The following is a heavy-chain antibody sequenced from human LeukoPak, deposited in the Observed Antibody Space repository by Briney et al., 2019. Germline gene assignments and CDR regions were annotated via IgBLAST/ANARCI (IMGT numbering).Heavy chain of an antibody. CDR1: GFTFRNYV. J-gene: IGHJ4*02. Sequence: GGSLGLSCAASGFTFRNYVIHWARQAPGKGLEWVAVTSSDLNVKLYADSVKGRFTISRDNSRSTLYLQMNSLRPEDTAIYYCAREGYYGSGSPPSLYFDYWGQGTLVTVSS. CDR3: AREGYYGSGSPPSLYFDY. CDR2: TSSDLNVK. V-gene: IGHV3-30-3*01. D-gene: IGHD3-10*01.